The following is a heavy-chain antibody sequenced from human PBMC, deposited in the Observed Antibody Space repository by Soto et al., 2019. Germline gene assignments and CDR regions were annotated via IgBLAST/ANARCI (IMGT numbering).Heavy chain of an antibody. D-gene: IGHD3-22*01. V-gene: IGHV3-23*01. Sequence: EVQLLESGGGLVQPGGSLRLSCAASGFTFSSYAMSWVRQAPGKGLEGVSAISGSGGSTYYADSVKGRFTISRDNSKNTLYLQMNSLRAEDTAVYYCAKCFTVVTEFDYWGQGTLVTVSS. CDR3: AKCFTVVTEFDY. CDR1: GFTFSSYA. CDR2: ISGSGGST. J-gene: IGHJ4*02.